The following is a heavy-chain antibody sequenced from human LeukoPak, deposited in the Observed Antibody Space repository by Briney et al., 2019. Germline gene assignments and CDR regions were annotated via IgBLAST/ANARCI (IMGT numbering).Heavy chain of an antibody. D-gene: IGHD3-10*01. J-gene: IGHJ4*02. CDR1: GFSISNDW. CDR3: TLIKGWGSGSYYLDY. CDR2: VKSKASGETT. Sequence: GGSLRLSCAASGFSISNDWMSWVRQAPGKGLERIGRVKSKASGETTDYAAPVKGIFTISRDDAKNTLYLQMNSLKTEETAVYYCTLIKGWGSGSYYLDYWGQGTLVTVSS. V-gene: IGHV3-15*01.